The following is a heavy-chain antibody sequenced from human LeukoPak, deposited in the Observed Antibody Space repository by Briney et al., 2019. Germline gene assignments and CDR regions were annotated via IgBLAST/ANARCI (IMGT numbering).Heavy chain of an antibody. CDR3: ARKYSSSWYLMDY. Sequence: AGESLKTSCKGSGYSFTSYWIGWVRQMPGKGLEWMGIIYPGDSDTRYSPSFQGQVTISADKSISTAYLQWSSLKASDTAMYYCARKYSSSWYLMDYWGQGTLVTVSS. V-gene: IGHV5-51*01. CDR2: IYPGDSDT. D-gene: IGHD6-13*01. J-gene: IGHJ4*02. CDR1: GYSFTSYW.